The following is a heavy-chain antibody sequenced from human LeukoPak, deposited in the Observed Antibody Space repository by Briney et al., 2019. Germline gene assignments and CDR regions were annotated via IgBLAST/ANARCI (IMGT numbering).Heavy chain of an antibody. CDR2: IYYSGST. J-gene: IGHJ5*02. V-gene: IGHV4-59*08. CDR3: ARLETSFDP. Sequence: SGTLSLTCTVSGGSISSYYWSWMRPPPGKGLEWIGYIYYSGSTNYNPSLKSRVTISVDTSKNQFSLKLSSVTAADTAVYYCARLETSFDPWGQGTLVTVSS. CDR1: GGSISSYY.